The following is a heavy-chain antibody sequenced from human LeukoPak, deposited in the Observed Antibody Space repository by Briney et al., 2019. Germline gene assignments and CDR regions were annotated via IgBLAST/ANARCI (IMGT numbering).Heavy chain of an antibody. J-gene: IGHJ4*02. Sequence: GASVKVSCKASGYTFTSYGISWVRQAPGQGLEWMGWTSAYNGNTNYAQKLQGRVTMTTDTSTSTAYMELRSLRSDDTAVYYCARIPETYYYDSSYYFDYWGQGTLVTVSS. CDR2: TSAYNGNT. CDR3: ARIPETYYYDSSYYFDY. V-gene: IGHV1-18*01. D-gene: IGHD3-22*01. CDR1: GYTFTSYG.